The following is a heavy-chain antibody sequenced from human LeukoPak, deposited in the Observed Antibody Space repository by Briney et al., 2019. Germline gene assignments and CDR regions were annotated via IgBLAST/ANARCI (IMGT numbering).Heavy chain of an antibody. CDR2: INPNSGGT. D-gene: IGHD6-6*01. V-gene: IGHV1-2*02. CDR3: ARAPKEYSSSHFDY. J-gene: IGHJ4*02. Sequence: ASVKVSCKASGYTFTGYYMHWVRQAPGQGLEWMGWINPNSGGTNYAQKFQGRVTMTRDTSISTAYMELSRLRSDDTAVYYCARAPKEYSSSHFDYWGQGTLVIVSS. CDR1: GYTFTGYY.